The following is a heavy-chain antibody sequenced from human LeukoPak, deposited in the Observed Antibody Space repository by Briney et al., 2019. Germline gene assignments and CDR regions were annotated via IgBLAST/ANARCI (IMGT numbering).Heavy chain of an antibody. CDR1: GYTFTDYY. CDR3: ARANFLYCSSTTCLFDY. V-gene: IGHV1-2*06. CDR2: ITPNDGDT. D-gene: IGHD2-2*01. Sequence: GASVKVSCNASGYTFTDYYLHWVQQAPGQGFESMGRITPNDGDTNYAQKFQGRVTMTRDTSISTAHMEVSRLRSDDTAVYYCARANFLYCSSTTCLFDYWGQGTLVTVSS. J-gene: IGHJ4*02.